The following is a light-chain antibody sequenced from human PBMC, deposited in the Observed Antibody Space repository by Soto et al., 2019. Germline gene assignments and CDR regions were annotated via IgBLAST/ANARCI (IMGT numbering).Light chain of an antibody. Sequence: DIQMTQSPSSLSSSLEDRVTITCRASQVIRSDLGWYQQKPGKAPKRLIYAASSLQSGVPSRFSDRGSGTEFTLTISRMQPEDFATYYFQQFNNYINLVQGTRLEIK. CDR3: QQFNNYIN. CDR1: QVIRSD. V-gene: IGKV1-17*01. CDR2: AAS. J-gene: IGKJ5*01.